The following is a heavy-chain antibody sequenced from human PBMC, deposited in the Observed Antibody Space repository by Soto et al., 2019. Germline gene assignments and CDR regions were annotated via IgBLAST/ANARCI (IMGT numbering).Heavy chain of an antibody. D-gene: IGHD2-2*01. CDR1: GYTFTSYG. V-gene: IGHV1-18*01. Sequence: ASVKVSCKASGYTFTSYGISWVRQAPGQRLEWMGWISAYNGNTNYAQKFQGRVTMTTDTSTSTAYMELRSLRSDDTAVYYCARDEDCVSTSCYYYYYGMDVWGQGTAVTVSS. CDR3: ARDEDCVSTSCYYYYYGMDV. J-gene: IGHJ6*02. CDR2: ISAYNGNT.